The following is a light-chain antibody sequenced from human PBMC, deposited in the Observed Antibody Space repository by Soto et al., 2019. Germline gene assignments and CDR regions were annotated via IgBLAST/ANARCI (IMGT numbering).Light chain of an antibody. CDR1: QGIRND. Sequence: AIQLTQSPSSLSASVGDRVTITCRASQGIRNDLGWYQHKPGKAPKLLIHAASSLQSGVPSRFSGSASGTEFTLTISSLQPDDFATYWCQHYGGMWTFGQGTKVDIK. J-gene: IGKJ1*01. V-gene: IGKV1-6*01. CDR2: AAS. CDR3: QHYGGMWT.